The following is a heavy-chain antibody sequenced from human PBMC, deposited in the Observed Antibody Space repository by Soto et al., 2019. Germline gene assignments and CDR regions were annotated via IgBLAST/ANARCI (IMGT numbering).Heavy chain of an antibody. CDR1: SGSISSSNW. J-gene: IGHJ4*02. V-gene: IGHV4-4*02. Sequence: QVQLQESGPGLVKPSGTLSLTCAVSSGSISSSNWWSWVRQPPGKGLEWIGEIYHSGSTNYNPSLKSRVTISVEKSKNQFSLKLSSVTAADTAVYYCARGGTECTNGVCYIGEYWGQGTLVTVSS. CDR2: IYHSGST. D-gene: IGHD2-8*01. CDR3: ARGGTECTNGVCYIGEY.